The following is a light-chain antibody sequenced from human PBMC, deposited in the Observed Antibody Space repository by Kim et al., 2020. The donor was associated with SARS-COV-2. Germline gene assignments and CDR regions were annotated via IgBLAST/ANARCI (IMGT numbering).Light chain of an antibody. J-gene: IGKJ4*01. Sequence: ASVGDRVAITCRASQDISSYLAWYQQKPGMAPKLLIYAASTLQTGVPSRLSGSESGTEFTLTISSLQPEDFAAYYCQQLSSYPRTFGGGTKVDIK. V-gene: IGKV1-9*01. CDR3: QQLSSYPRT. CDR1: QDISSY. CDR2: AAS.